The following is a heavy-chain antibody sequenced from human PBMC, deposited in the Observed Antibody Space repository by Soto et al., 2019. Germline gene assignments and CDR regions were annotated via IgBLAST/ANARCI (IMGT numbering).Heavy chain of an antibody. Sequence: GGSLRLSCAASGFTFSSYDMHWVRQATGKGLEWVSAIGTAGDTYYPGSVKGRFTISRENAKSSLYLQMNSLRAEDTAVYYCVKGYCSGGSCSYYYYYGMDVWGQGTTVTVSS. D-gene: IGHD2-15*01. CDR1: GFTFSSYD. V-gene: IGHV3-13*01. J-gene: IGHJ6*02. CDR3: VKGYCSGGSCSYYYYYGMDV. CDR2: IGTAGDT.